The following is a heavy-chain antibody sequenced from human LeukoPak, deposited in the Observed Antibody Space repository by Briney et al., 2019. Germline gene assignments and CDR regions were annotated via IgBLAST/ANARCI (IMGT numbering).Heavy chain of an antibody. Sequence: GASVKVSCKASGYTFTSYGISWVRQAPGQGLEWMGWISAYNGNTNYAQKLQGRVTMTTDTSTSTAYMELSRLRSDDTAVYYCARVSSSYYDFWSGYGYWGQGTLVTVSS. V-gene: IGHV1-18*01. CDR2: ISAYNGNT. J-gene: IGHJ4*02. CDR3: ARVSSSYYDFWSGYGY. CDR1: GYTFTSYG. D-gene: IGHD3-3*01.